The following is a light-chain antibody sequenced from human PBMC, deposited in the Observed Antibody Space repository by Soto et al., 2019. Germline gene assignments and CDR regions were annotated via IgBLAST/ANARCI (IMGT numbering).Light chain of an antibody. CDR2: SNN. CDR3: AAWDDSLNGRYV. Sequence: QSVLTQPPSASGIPGQRVTISCSGSSSNIGSSPVNWYQHLPGTAPKLLIYSNNQRPSGVPDRFSGSKSGTSASLAISGLQSEDEADYYCAAWDDSLNGRYVFGTGTKLTVL. J-gene: IGLJ1*01. CDR1: SSNIGSSP. V-gene: IGLV1-44*01.